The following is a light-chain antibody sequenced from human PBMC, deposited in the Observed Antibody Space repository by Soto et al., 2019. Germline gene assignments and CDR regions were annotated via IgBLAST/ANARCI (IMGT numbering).Light chain of an antibody. CDR1: QTISSSY. Sequence: EIVLTQSPGTLSLSPGERATLSCRASQTISSSYLAWYQQKPGLAPRLLIYGASSRATAIPDRFSGSGSGTNYTLIISRLEPEDFAVYYCQQYGGSPPITFGQGTRLDIK. CDR2: GAS. V-gene: IGKV3-20*01. CDR3: QQYGGSPPIT. J-gene: IGKJ5*01.